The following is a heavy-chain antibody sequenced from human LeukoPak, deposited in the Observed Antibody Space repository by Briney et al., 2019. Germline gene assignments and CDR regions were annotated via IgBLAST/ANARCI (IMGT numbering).Heavy chain of an antibody. D-gene: IGHD3-22*01. Sequence: PGGSLRLSCAASGFTFSSYAMHWVRQAPGKGLERVAVISYDGSNKYYADSVKGRFTISRDNSKNTLYLQMNSLRAEDTAVYYCARGFKYDSSGYYPIYFDYWGQGTLVTVSS. CDR1: GFTFSSYA. V-gene: IGHV3-30*04. CDR2: ISYDGSNK. J-gene: IGHJ4*02. CDR3: ARGFKYDSSGYYPIYFDY.